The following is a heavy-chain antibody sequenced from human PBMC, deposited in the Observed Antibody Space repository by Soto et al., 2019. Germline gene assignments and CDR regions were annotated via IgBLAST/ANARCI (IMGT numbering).Heavy chain of an antibody. V-gene: IGHV1-69*13. CDR1: GGTFSSYA. J-gene: IGHJ6*02. D-gene: IGHD5-18*01. CDR2: IIPIFGTA. CDR3: ARQVPTRGYSYGNPYYYGMDV. Sequence: ASVKVSCKASGGTFSSYAISWVRQAPGQGLEWMGGIIPIFGTANYAQKFQGRVTITADESTSTAYMELSSLRSEDTAVYYCARQVPTRGYSYGNPYYYGMDVWGQGTTVTVSS.